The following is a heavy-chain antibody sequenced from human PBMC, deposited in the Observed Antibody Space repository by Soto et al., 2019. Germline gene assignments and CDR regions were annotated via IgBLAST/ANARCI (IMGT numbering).Heavy chain of an antibody. J-gene: IGHJ3*02. D-gene: IGHD3-10*01. V-gene: IGHV3-23*01. CDR3: AKRPTSTGFGDPFDI. Sequence: GGSLRLSCAASGFTFSTYAMSWVRQAPGRGLEWVSTISSSGGNTYYTDSVKGRFTISRDNSKNTLYLQMNSLRAEDTAIYYCAKRPTSTGFGDPFDIWGQGTMVTVSS. CDR1: GFTFSTYA. CDR2: ISSSGGNT.